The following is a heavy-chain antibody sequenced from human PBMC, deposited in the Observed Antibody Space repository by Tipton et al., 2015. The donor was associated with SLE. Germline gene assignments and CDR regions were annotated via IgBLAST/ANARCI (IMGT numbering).Heavy chain of an antibody. CDR3: ARHGGDVPMTTVTNSWYFDL. D-gene: IGHD4-11*01. CDR1: GYTFTSYY. CDR2: INPSGGST. J-gene: IGHJ2*01. V-gene: IGHV1-46*01. Sequence: QLVQSGAEVKKPGASVKVSCKASGYTFTSYYMHWVRQAPGQGLEWMGIINPSGGSTSYAQKFQGRVSMTRDTSTSTVYMELSSLKASDTAIYYCARHGGDVPMTTVTNSWYFDLWGRGTLVTVSS.